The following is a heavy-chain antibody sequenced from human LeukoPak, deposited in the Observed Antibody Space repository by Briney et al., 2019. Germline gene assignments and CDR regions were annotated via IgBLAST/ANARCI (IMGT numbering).Heavy chain of an antibody. CDR2: INHSGST. CDR1: GGSFSGYY. V-gene: IGHV4-34*01. D-gene: IGHD3-10*01. J-gene: IGHJ4*02. Sequence: PSETLSLTCAVYGGSFSGYYWSRIRQPPGKGLEWIGEINHSGSTNYNPSLKSRVTISLDTSQNQFSLKLTSVTPADTAVYYCARTAKYYYGSETYYFFDYWGQGTLVTVSS. CDR3: ARTAKYYYGSETYYFFDY.